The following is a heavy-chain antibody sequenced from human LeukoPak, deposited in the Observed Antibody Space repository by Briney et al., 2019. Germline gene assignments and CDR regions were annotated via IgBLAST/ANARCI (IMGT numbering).Heavy chain of an antibody. Sequence: LKLSCQPPGYTSTDSAMASATQPPSHPPNHLSSVSDDGVATYYADSVKGRFTISKDSSKSMVYLQMNSLRVEDTAIYYCAKHKGGTLEKYCFDFWGQGTLVTVSS. V-gene: IGHV3-23*01. D-gene: IGHD1-1*01. J-gene: IGHJ4*02. CDR3: AKHKGGTLEKYCFDF. CDR1: GYTSTDSA. CDR2: VSDDGVAT.